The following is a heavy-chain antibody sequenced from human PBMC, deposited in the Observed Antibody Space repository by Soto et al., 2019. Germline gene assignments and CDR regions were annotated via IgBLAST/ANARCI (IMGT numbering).Heavy chain of an antibody. V-gene: IGHV4-59*01. D-gene: IGHD4-17*01. CDR3: ASEGGDYVSQFVY. CDR1: GGSISSYY. CDR2: IYYSGST. Sequence: KTSETLSLTCTVSGGSISSYYWSWIRQPPGKGLEWIGYIYYSGSTNYNPSLKSRVTISVDTSKNQFSLKLSSVTAADTAVYYCASEGGDYVSQFVYWGQGTLVTVSS. J-gene: IGHJ4*02.